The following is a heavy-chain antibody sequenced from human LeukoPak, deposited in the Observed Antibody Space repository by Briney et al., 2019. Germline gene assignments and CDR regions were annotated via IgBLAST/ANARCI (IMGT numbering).Heavy chain of an antibody. J-gene: IGHJ5*02. D-gene: IGHD3-10*01. CDR2: ISSASNTI. V-gene: IGHV3-48*01. Sequence: GGSLRLSCTASGFTFSSYSMNWVRQAPGKGLEWVSYISSASNTIYYADSVKGRFTISRDNAKNSLYLQMNSLRAEDTAMYYCARDGWFGDYNWFDPWGQGTLVTVSS. CDR1: GFTFSSYS. CDR3: ARDGWFGDYNWFDP.